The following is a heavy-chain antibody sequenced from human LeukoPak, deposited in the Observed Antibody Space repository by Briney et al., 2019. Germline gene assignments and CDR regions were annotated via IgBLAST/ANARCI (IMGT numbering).Heavy chain of an antibody. Sequence: PSETLSLTCTVSGGSISSGSYYWSWIRQPAGKGLEWIGRIYTSGSTNYNPSLKSRVTISVDTSKNQFSLKLSSVTAADTAVYYCARGQTYYYDSSGYYYYYYYGMDVWGQGTTVTVCS. CDR2: IYTSGST. D-gene: IGHD3-22*01. CDR1: GGSISSGSYY. CDR3: ARGQTYYYDSSGYYYYYYYGMDV. J-gene: IGHJ6*01. V-gene: IGHV4-61*02.